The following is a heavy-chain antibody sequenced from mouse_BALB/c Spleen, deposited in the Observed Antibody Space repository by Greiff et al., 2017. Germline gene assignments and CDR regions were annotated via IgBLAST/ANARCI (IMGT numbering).Heavy chain of an antibody. V-gene: IGHV2-3*01. D-gene: IGHD1-2*01. CDR1: GFSLTSYG. Sequence: QVQLMQSGPGLVAPSQSLSITCTASGFSLTSYGVSWVRQPPGKGLEWLGVIWGDGSTNYYSALITRLSISTDNSKSQVFLKLISLQTDDTATYYCDQHYYGYGRFFDCWGQGTTLTVSS. CDR3: DQHYYGYGRFFDC. J-gene: IGHJ2*01. CDR2: IWGDGST.